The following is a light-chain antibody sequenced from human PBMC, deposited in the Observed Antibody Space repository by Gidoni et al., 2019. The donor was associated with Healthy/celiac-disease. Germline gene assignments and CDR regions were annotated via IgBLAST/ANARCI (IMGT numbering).Light chain of an antibody. CDR1: QSVSSSY. CDR2: GAS. Sequence: EIVLTQSPGTLSLSPGERATLSCRASQSVSSSYLAWYQQKPGQAPSLLIYGASSRATCIPDRFSGSGSGTEFTLIISRLEHEDFAAYYCQQYCSSPPTTFXQXTRLEIK. V-gene: IGKV3-20*01. CDR3: QQYCSSPPTT. J-gene: IGKJ5*01.